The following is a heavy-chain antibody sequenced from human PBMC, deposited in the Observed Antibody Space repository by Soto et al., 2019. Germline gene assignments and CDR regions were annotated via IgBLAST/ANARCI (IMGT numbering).Heavy chain of an antibody. V-gene: IGHV1-3*01. D-gene: IGHD6-13*01. Sequence: ASVKVSCKASGYTFTSYAMHWVRQAPGQRLEWMGWINAGNGNTKYSQKFQGRVTITRDTSASTAYMELSSLRSEDTAVYYCARDLSAAVRGRNGIGYWGQGTLVPVAS. CDR1: GYTFTSYA. CDR2: INAGNGNT. J-gene: IGHJ4*02. CDR3: ARDLSAAVRGRNGIGY.